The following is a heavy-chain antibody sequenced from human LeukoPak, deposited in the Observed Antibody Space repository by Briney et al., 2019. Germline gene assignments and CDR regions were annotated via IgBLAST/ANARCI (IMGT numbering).Heavy chain of an antibody. J-gene: IGHJ3*02. CDR3: ARALYDYVWGSYRPDAFDI. V-gene: IGHV4-39*07. CDR2: IYYSGST. Sequence: PSETLSLTCTVSGGSISSSSYYWGWIRQPPGKGLEWIGSIYYSGSTYYNPSLKSRVTISVDRSKNQFSLKLSSVTAADTAVYYCARALYDYVWGSYRPDAFDIWGQGTMVTVSS. CDR1: GGSISSSSYY. D-gene: IGHD3-16*02.